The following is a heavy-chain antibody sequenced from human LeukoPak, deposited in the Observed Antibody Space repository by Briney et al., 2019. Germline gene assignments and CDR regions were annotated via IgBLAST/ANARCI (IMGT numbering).Heavy chain of an antibody. CDR2: IYTSGST. J-gene: IGHJ6*03. CDR1: GGSISSYY. D-gene: IGHD3-3*01. Sequence: SSETLSLTCTVSGGSISSYYWSWIRQPAGKGLEWIGRIYTSGSTNYNPSLKSRVTMSVDTSKNQFSLKLSSVTAADTAVYYCARLVREDFWSGYYYYYYMDVWGKGTTVTVSS. CDR3: ARLVREDFWSGYYYYYYMDV. V-gene: IGHV4-4*07.